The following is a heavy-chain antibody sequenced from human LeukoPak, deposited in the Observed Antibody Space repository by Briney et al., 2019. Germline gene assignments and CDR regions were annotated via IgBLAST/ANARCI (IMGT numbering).Heavy chain of an antibody. CDR1: GFAFRNYG. J-gene: IGHJ3*02. CDR2: IRDDGSIK. V-gene: IGHV3-30*02. Sequence: PGGSLRLSCAASGFAFRNYGVHWVRQAPGKGLEWVTFIRDDGSIKSYADSVKGRFTISRDNSKNTMYLQMDSLRAEDTAIYYCAKDLGTRSVHDALDIWGQRTVVTVSS. D-gene: IGHD1-1*01. CDR3: AKDLGTRSVHDALDI.